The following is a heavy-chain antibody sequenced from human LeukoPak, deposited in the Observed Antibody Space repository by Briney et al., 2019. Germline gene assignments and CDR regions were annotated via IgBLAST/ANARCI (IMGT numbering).Heavy chain of an antibody. CDR1: GGSISSYY. J-gene: IGHJ3*02. CDR2: IYYSGST. Sequence: SETLSLTCTVSGGSISSYYWSWIRQPPGKGLEWIGYIYYSGSTNYNPSLKSRVTISVDTSKNQFSLKLSSVTAADTAVYYCARSILLWFGEPPAIDIWGQGTMVTVSS. D-gene: IGHD3-10*01. CDR3: ARSILLWFGEPPAIDI. V-gene: IGHV4-59*01.